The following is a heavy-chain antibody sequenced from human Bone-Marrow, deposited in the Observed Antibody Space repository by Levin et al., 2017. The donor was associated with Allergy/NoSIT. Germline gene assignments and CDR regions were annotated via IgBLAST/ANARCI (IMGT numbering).Heavy chain of an antibody. CDR3: ARGVYCGGGCYSGTDY. CDR1: GGSISSGGFY. V-gene: IGHV4-31*03. D-gene: IGHD2-21*02. Sequence: SSETLSLTCTVSGGSISSGGFYWTWIRQHPGKGLEWIGYVHSSEVTYYNPSLKSRLTISLDTSKNQFSLKLSSVTAADTAVYYCARGVYCGGGCYSGTDYWGQGALVTVSS. J-gene: IGHJ4*02. CDR2: VHSSEVT.